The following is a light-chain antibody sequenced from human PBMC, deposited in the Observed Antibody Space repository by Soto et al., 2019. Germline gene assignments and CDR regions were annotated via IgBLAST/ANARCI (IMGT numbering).Light chain of an antibody. J-gene: IGKJ2*01. V-gene: IGKV1-17*01. Sequence: DIQMTQSPSSLSASVGDRVTVTCRASQGIRNDLGWYQQKPGKAPKRPIYAAASLQRGVPSRFSGSGSGTEFTHTISSRPPETFASYYCLQHNSYPYTFGQGTKLEIK. CDR1: QGIRND. CDR3: LQHNSYPYT. CDR2: AAA.